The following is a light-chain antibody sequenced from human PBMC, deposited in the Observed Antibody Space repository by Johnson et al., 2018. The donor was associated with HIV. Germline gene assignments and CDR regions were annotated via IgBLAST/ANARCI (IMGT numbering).Light chain of an antibody. J-gene: IGLJ1*01. CDR1: SSNIGKNY. Sequence: QYVLTQPPSVSAAPGQMVSISCSGSSSNIGKNYVSWYQQFPGTAPKLLIHENNKRPSGIPDRFSGSKSGTSATLGITGLQTGDEADYYCGTWDSSLSAYVFGTGTKVTVL. CDR3: GTWDSSLSAYV. CDR2: ENN. V-gene: IGLV1-51*02.